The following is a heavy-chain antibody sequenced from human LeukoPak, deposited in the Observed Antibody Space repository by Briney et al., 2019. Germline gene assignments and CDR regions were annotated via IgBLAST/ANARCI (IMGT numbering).Heavy chain of an antibody. CDR3: AKVFSSGWYYFDY. J-gene: IGHJ4*02. D-gene: IGHD6-19*01. CDR2: ISGSGGST. CDR1: GFTFSSYA. V-gene: IGHV3-23*01. Sequence: GGSLRLSCAASGFTFSSYAMSWVRQAPGKGLEWVSAISGSGGSTYYADSVKGRFTISRDNSKNTLYLQMNSLRVEDTAVYYCAKVFSSGWYYFDYWGQGTLVTVSS.